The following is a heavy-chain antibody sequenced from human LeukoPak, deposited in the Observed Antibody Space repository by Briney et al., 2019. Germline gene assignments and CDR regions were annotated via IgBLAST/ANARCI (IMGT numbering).Heavy chain of an antibody. J-gene: IGHJ1*01. Sequence: GGSLRLSCAASGFTFSTYSMNWVRQAPGKGLEWVSYISSSSSTIYYADSVKGRFTISRDNTKSSLYLQMNSLRAEDMAVYYCARGYCGGDCYGDWGQGTLVTVSS. D-gene: IGHD2-21*02. CDR1: GFTFSTYS. V-gene: IGHV3-48*04. CDR3: ARGYCGGDCYGD. CDR2: ISSSSSTI.